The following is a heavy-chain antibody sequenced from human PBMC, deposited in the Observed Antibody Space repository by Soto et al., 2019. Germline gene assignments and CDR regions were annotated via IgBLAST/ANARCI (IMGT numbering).Heavy chain of an antibody. Sequence: QVQLQESGPGLVKPSGTLSLTCAVSSGPITSSNWWSWVRLPPGKGLEWIGEISHGGSTNYNPSLKSRVNMSVDKSKNQFSLKLNSVTVADTAVYYCASHLTMPATRGFDNWGQGALVTVSS. V-gene: IGHV4-4*02. CDR1: SGPITSSNW. CDR3: ASHLTMPATRGFDN. J-gene: IGHJ4*02. D-gene: IGHD2-15*01. CDR2: ISHGGST.